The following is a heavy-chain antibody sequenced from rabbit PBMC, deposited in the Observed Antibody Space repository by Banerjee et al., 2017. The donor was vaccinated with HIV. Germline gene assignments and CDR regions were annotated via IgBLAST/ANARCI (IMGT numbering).Heavy chain of an antibody. J-gene: IGHJ3*01. Sequence: EESGGDLVKPGASLTLTCTASGFDFSSYGISWVRQAPGKGLEWIGCISTGNGLTYYASWVNGRFSISRENTQNTVSLQMNSLTDADTATYFCVRGYYSSGWGLWGQGTLVTVS. CDR3: VRGYYSSGWGL. CDR2: ISTGNGLT. V-gene: IGHV1S47*01. D-gene: IGHD4-1*01. CDR1: GFDFSSYG.